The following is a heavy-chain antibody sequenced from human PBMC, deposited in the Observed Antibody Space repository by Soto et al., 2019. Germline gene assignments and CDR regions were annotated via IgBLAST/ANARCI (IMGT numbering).Heavy chain of an antibody. CDR1: GFTFSSYS. CDR3: ARDPYGGNAGSI. Sequence: RLSCAASGFTFSSYSMNWVRQAPGKGLEWVSSISSSSSYVYYADSVKGRFTISRDNAKNSLYLQMNSLRAEDTAVYYCARDPYGGNAGSIWGQGTMVTVSS. CDR2: ISSSSSYV. D-gene: IGHD2-15*01. J-gene: IGHJ3*02. V-gene: IGHV3-21*01.